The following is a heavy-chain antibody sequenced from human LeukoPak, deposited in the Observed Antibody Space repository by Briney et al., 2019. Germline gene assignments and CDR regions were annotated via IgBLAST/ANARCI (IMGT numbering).Heavy chain of an antibody. V-gene: IGHV3-23*01. CDR1: GFTFSRYG. CDR3: ARIGAATYAFDI. D-gene: IGHD1-26*01. J-gene: IGHJ3*02. CDR2: ISNSGGST. Sequence: GGSLRLSCAVSGFTFSRYGMSWVRQAPGKGLEWVSAISNSGGSTFYADSVKGRFTISRDNAKNTLYLQMNSLRAEDAAVYYCARIGAATYAFDIWGQGTMVTVSS.